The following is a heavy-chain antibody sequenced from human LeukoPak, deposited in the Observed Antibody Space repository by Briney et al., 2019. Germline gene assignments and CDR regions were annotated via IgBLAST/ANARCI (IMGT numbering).Heavy chain of an antibody. CDR3: ARGSPTYYDFWSGYSGGDAFDI. V-gene: IGHV4-39*07. J-gene: IGHJ3*02. Sequence: SETLSLTCTVSGGSISSSSYYWGWIRQPPGKGLEWIGSIYYSGSTYYNPSLKSRVTISVDTSKNQFSLKLSSVTAADTAVYYCARGSPTYYDFWSGYSGGDAFDIWGQGTMVTVSS. D-gene: IGHD3-3*01. CDR1: GGSISSSSYY. CDR2: IYYSGST.